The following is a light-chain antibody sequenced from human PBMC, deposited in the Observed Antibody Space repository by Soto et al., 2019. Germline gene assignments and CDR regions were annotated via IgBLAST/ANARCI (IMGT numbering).Light chain of an antibody. CDR3: QSYDSGPHVV. Sequence: QSVLTQPPSVSGAPGQRVTISCTGSSSNIGAGYDVHWYKQLPGTAPKLLIYGNSNRPSGVPDRFSGSKSGTSASLAITGRQAEEGRNYDAQSYDSGPHVVFGGGPKLPVL. J-gene: IGLJ2*01. CDR1: SSNIGAGYD. CDR2: GNS. V-gene: IGLV1-40*01.